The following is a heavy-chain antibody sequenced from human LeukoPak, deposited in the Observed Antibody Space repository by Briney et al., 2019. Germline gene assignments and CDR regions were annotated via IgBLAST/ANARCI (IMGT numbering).Heavy chain of an antibody. CDR3: AGDRGYSYGPFDY. V-gene: IGHV4-34*01. CDR1: GGSFSGYY. CDR2: INHSGST. Sequence: SETLSLTCAVYGGSFSGYYWSWIRQPPGKGLEWIGEINHSGSTNYNPSLKSRVTISVDTSKNQFSLKLSSVTAADTAVYYCAGDRGYSYGPFDYWGQGTLVTVSS. D-gene: IGHD5-18*01. J-gene: IGHJ4*02.